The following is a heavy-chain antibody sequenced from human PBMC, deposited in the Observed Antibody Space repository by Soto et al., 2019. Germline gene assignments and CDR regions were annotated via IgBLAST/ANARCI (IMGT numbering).Heavy chain of an antibody. Sequence: QVQLQESGPGLVKPSETLSLTCTVSGGSISGYYWSWIRQPAGEGLEWIGRIYSSGSTNYNPSLRSRFTTSVDTSKNPFSLKLSSVTTPDTAVYYCARVLQGVGYFDLWGRGTLVTVSS. CDR1: GGSISGYY. D-gene: IGHD3-16*01. J-gene: IGHJ2*01. CDR3: ARVLQGVGYFDL. CDR2: IYSSGST. V-gene: IGHV4-4*07.